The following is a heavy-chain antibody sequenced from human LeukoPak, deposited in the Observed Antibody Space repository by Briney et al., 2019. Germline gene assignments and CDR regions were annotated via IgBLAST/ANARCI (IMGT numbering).Heavy chain of an antibody. CDR2: ISGSGGST. CDR3: AKVRNNID. Sequence: GGSLRLSCAASGFTFSSYWMSWVRQAPGKGLEWVSGISGSGGSTYYTDSVKGRFTISRDKSKNTLYLQMNSLRAEDTAVYYCAKVRNNIDWGQGTLVTVSS. V-gene: IGHV3-23*01. J-gene: IGHJ4*02. D-gene: IGHD1/OR15-1a*01. CDR1: GFTFSSYW.